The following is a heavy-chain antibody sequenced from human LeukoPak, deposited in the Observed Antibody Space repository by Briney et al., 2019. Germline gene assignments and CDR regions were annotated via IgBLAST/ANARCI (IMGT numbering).Heavy chain of an antibody. J-gene: IGHJ4*02. CDR2: VYSSGST. V-gene: IGHV4-59*08. CDR3: TRHPGGNAAHRFDY. D-gene: IGHD4-23*01. Sequence: PSETLSLTCTVSGGSISSYYWSWIRQPPGKGLEWIGYVYSSGSTHYNPSLQSRVTISVDTSKNQFSLNLNSVTAADTAVYYCTRHPGGNAAHRFDYWGQGFLVTVSS. CDR1: GGSISSYY.